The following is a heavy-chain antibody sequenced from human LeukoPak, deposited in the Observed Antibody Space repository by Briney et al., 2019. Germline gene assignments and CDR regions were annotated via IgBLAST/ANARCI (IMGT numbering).Heavy chain of an antibody. CDR3: ARRQPWGRDGYHGGFDY. V-gene: IGHV1-46*01. Sequence: AASVKVSCKASGYTFTSYYMHWVRQAPGQGLEWMGIINPSGGSTSYAQKFQGRVTMTRDTSTSTVYMELSSLRSEDTAVYYCARRQPWGRDGYHGGFDYWGQGTLVTVSS. J-gene: IGHJ4*02. CDR1: GYTFTSYY. CDR2: INPSGGST. D-gene: IGHD5-24*01.